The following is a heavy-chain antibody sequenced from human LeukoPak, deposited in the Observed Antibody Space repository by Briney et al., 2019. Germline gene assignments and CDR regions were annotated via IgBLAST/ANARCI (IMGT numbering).Heavy chain of an antibody. CDR1: GVSISDYY. J-gene: IGHJ3*02. V-gene: IGHV4-59*01. CDR2: IYYSGST. CDR3: ARDGDSSSYAFDI. D-gene: IGHD6-6*01. Sequence: SETLSLTCTISGVSISDYYWSWIRQPPGKGLEWIGYIYYSGSTNYNPSLKSRVTISMDTSKNQFSLKLSSVTAADTAVYYCARDGDSSSYAFDIWGQGTMVTASS.